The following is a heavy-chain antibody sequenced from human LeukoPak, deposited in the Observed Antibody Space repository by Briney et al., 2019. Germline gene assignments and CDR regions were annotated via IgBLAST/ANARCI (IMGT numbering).Heavy chain of an antibody. J-gene: IGHJ4*02. Sequence: SETLSLICTVSGGSISSYYWSWIRQPPGKGLEWIGYIYYSGSTNYNPSLKSRVTISVDTSKNQFSLKLSSVTAADTAVYYCARQGDVVVPAAPFDYWGQGTLVTVSS. D-gene: IGHD2-2*01. CDR3: ARQGDVVVPAAPFDY. CDR1: GGSISSYY. V-gene: IGHV4-59*08. CDR2: IYYSGST.